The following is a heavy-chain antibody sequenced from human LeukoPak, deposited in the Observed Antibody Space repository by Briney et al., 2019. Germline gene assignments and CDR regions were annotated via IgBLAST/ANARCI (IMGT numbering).Heavy chain of an antibody. J-gene: IGHJ4*02. CDR3: AKALDGGGPPRRWTDNY. CDR1: GFTFSSYA. Sequence: PGGSLRLSCAASGFTFSSYAMSWVRQAPGKGLEWVSAISGSGGSTYYADSVKGRFTISRDNSKNTLYLQMNSLRAEDTAVYYCAKALDGGGPPRRWTDNYWGQGTLVTVSS. CDR2: ISGSGGST. V-gene: IGHV3-23*01. D-gene: IGHD4-23*01.